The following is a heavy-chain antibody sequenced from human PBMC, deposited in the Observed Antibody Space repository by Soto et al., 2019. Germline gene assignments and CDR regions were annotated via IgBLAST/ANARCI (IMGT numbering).Heavy chain of an antibody. CDR3: WRAILV. D-gene: IGHD2-15*01. J-gene: IGHJ4*02. CDR1: GGSINSGGYC. CDR2: ISYGGST. V-gene: IGHV4-31*03. Sequence: QVQLQESGPGLVKPSQTLSLTCTVSGGSINSGGYCWSWIRQHPGKGLDWIGCISYGGSTSYNPSLKSRVTISVDTCKNQFSLKLTSVTAADTAVYYCWRAILVWGQGALITVSS.